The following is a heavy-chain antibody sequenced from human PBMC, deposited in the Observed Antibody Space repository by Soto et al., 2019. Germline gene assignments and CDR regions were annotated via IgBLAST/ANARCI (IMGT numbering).Heavy chain of an antibody. D-gene: IGHD4-17*01. J-gene: IGHJ4*02. CDR3: ARDPGYDYGDYVSFDY. CDR1: GGTFSSYA. Sequence: QVQLVQSGAEVKKPGSSVKVSCKASGGTFSSYAISWVRQAPGQGLEWMGGIIPIFGTANYAQKFQGRVTTTADEPTSTAYMELSSLRSEDTAVYYCARDPGYDYGDYVSFDYWGQGTLVTVSS. V-gene: IGHV1-69*12. CDR2: IIPIFGTA.